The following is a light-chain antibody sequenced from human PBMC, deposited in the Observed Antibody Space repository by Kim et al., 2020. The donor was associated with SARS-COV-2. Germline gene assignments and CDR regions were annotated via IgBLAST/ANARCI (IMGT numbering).Light chain of an antibody. CDR3: SSYAGSNNLV. Sequence: GQSFTISCTATSSHVVGYTYVSWYQQHPGKAPKLMIYEVSKRPSGVPDRFSGSKSGNTASLTVSGLQAEDEADYYCSSYAGSNNLVFGGGTQLTVL. CDR1: SSHVVGYTY. V-gene: IGLV2-8*01. CDR2: EVS. J-gene: IGLJ2*01.